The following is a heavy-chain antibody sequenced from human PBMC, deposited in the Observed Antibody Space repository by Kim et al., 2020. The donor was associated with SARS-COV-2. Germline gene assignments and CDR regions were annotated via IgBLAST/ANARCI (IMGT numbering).Heavy chain of an antibody. V-gene: IGHV4-39*01. Sequence: SETLSLTCTVSGGSISSSSYYWGWIRQPPGKGLEWIGSIYYSGSTYYNPSLKSRVTISVDTSKNQFSLKLSSVTATDTAVYYCARHIINSAGLDYWGQGT. CDR3: ARHIINSAGLDY. CDR1: GGSISSSSYY. J-gene: IGHJ4*02. CDR2: IYYSGST. D-gene: IGHD1-20*01.